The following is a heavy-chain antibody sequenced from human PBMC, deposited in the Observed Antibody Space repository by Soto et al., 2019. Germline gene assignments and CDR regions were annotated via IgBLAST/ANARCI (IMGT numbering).Heavy chain of an antibody. Sequence: LRLSCAASGFTFSSYVMSWVRQAPGKGLEWVSGISGSGGTTYYADSVKGRFTISRDNSKNTLYLQMNSLRAEDTAVYYCAALTTVNTAGFDYWGQGTLVTVSS. CDR2: ISGSGGTT. J-gene: IGHJ4*02. D-gene: IGHD4-17*01. CDR1: GFTFSSYV. V-gene: IGHV3-23*01. CDR3: AALTTVNTAGFDY.